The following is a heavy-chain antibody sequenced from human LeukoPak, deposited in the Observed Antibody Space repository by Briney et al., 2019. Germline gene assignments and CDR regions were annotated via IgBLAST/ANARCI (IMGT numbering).Heavy chain of an antibody. V-gene: IGHV4-39*07. J-gene: IGHJ3*02. CDR2: IYYSGST. CDR1: GGSVSSGSYY. D-gene: IGHD3-10*01. Sequence: SETLSLTCTVSGGSVSSGSYYWGWIRQPPGKGLEWIGNIYYSGSTYYNPSLKSRVTISVETSKNQFSLKLSSVTAADTAVYYCARSDGYGLVGIWGQGTMVTVSS. CDR3: ARSDGYGLVGI.